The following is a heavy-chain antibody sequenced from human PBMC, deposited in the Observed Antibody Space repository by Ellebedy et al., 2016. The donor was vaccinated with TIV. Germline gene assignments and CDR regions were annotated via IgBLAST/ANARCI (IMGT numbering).Heavy chain of an antibody. CDR2: IWYDGSNK. CDR3: ARDDGVDTAVVY. D-gene: IGHD5-18*01. Sequence: GESLKISCAASGFTFSSYGMHWVRQAPGKGLEWVAVIWYDGSNKYYADSVKGRFTISRDNSKNTLYLQMNSLRAEDTAVYYCARDDGVDTAVVYWGQGTLVTVSS. CDR1: GFTFSSYG. V-gene: IGHV3-33*01. J-gene: IGHJ4*02.